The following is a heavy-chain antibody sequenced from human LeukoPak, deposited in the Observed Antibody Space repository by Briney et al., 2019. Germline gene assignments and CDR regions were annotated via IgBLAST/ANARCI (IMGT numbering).Heavy chain of an antibody. V-gene: IGHV1-18*01. CDR1: GYTFTSYG. CDR3: VYVVPAAYRTYYFDY. Sequence: ASVKVSCKASGYTFTSYGISWVRQAPGQGLEGMGWISAYNGNTNYAQKLQGRVTMTTDTSTSTAYMELRSLRSDDTAVYYCVYVVPAAYRTYYFDYWGQGTLVTVSS. CDR2: ISAYNGNT. D-gene: IGHD2-2*01. J-gene: IGHJ4*02.